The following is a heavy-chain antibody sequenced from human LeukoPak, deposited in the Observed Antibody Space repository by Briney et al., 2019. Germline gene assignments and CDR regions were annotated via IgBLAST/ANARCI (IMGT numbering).Heavy chain of an antibody. CDR1: GYTFTSYG. Sequence: GASVKVAYKASGYTFTSYGISWVRQAPGQGLEWMGWINPNSGGTNYAQKFQGRVTMTRDTSISTAYMGLSRLRSDDTAVYYCARDDYGDYGYPENGMDVWGQGTTVTVSS. D-gene: IGHD4-17*01. J-gene: IGHJ6*02. CDR3: ARDDYGDYGYPENGMDV. CDR2: INPNSGGT. V-gene: IGHV1-2*02.